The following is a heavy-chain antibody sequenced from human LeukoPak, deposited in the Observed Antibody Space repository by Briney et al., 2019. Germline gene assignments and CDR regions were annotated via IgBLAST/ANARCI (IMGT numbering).Heavy chain of an antibody. CDR3: ARDRGLVVVVPAAISAFDY. D-gene: IGHD2-2*02. V-gene: IGHV3-48*01. J-gene: IGHJ4*02. CDR2: ISSSSSTI. Sequence: SGGSLRLSCAASGFTFSSYSMNWVRQAPGKGLEWVSYISSSSSTIYYADSVKGRFTISRDNAKNSLYLQMNSLRAEDTAVYYCARDRGLVVVVPAAISAFDYWGQGTLVTVSS. CDR1: GFTFSSYS.